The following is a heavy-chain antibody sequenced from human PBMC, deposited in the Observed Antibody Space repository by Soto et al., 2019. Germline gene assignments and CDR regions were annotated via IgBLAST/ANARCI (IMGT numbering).Heavy chain of an antibody. CDR1: GFTLGDYG. J-gene: IGHJ4*02. D-gene: IGHD6-19*01. CDR2: INWNGGYT. Sequence: GGSLRLSCAASGFTLGDYGVSWVRLVPGKGLEWVSGINWNGGYTRYADSVQGRFTVSRDNAENSAYLQMNSLRAEDAALYYCARVRASSGGGDYFALWGQGTLVTVSS. CDR3: ARVRASSGGGDYFAL. V-gene: IGHV3-20*04.